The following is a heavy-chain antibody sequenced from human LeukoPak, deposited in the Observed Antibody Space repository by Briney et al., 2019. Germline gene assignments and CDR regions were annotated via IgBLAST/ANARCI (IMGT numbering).Heavy chain of an antibody. V-gene: IGHV3-48*03. CDR3: ARDQGGGTWIQLPNYMDV. Sequence: PGGSLRLSCAASGFTFSSYEMNWVRQAPGKGLEWVSYISSSGSTIYYADSVKGRFTISRDNAKNSLYLQMNSLRAEDTAVYYCARDQGGGTWIQLPNYMDVWGKGTTVTISS. D-gene: IGHD5-18*01. CDR1: GFTFSSYE. CDR2: ISSSGSTI. J-gene: IGHJ6*03.